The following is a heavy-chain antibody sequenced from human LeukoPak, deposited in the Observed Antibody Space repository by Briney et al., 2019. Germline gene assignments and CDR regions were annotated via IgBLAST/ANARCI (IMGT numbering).Heavy chain of an antibody. CDR2: IKQDGSQK. J-gene: IGHJ4*02. CDR3: ARGGTTVTPKNFDF. D-gene: IGHD4-17*01. CDR1: GFTFSSYW. V-gene: IGHV3-7*01. Sequence: PGGCLRLSCAASGFTFSSYWMSWVRQAPGKGLEWVANIKQDGSQKYYVDSVKGRFTISRDNAKNSLYLQMNSLRAEDTAVYYCARGGTTVTPKNFDFWGQGTLVTVAS.